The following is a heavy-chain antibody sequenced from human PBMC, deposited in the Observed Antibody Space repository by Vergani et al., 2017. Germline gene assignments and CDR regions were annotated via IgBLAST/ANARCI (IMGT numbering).Heavy chain of an antibody. D-gene: IGHD1-26*01. J-gene: IGHJ4*02. CDR2: IWYDGSNK. CDR3: AKGAFEAGATIDY. CDR1: GFTFSDYY. V-gene: IGHV3-33*06. Sequence: QVQLVESGGGLVKPGGSLRLSCAASGFTFSDYYMSWIRQAPGKGLEWVAVIWYDGSNKYYADSVKGRFTISRDNSKNTLYLQMNSLRAEDTAVYYCAKGAFEAGATIDYWGQGTLVTVSS.